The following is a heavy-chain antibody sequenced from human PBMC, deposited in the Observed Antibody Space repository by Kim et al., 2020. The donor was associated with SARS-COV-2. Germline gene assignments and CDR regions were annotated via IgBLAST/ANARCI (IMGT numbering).Heavy chain of an antibody. V-gene: IGHV3-9*01. Sequence: GGSLRLSCAASGFTFDDYAMHWVRQAPGKGLEWVSGISWNSGSIGYADSVKGRFTISRDNAKNSLYLQMNSLSAEDTAMYYCSNAIWFGGQNLDYYYYG. D-gene: IGHD3-10*01. J-gene: IGHJ6*01. CDR2: ISWNSGSI. CDR3: SNAIWFGGQNLDYYYYG. CDR1: GFTFDDYA.